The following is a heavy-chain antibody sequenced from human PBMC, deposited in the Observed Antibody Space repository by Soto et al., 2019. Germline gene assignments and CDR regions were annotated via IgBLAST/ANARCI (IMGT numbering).Heavy chain of an antibody. CDR3: TRGEWESYYHDY. J-gene: IGHJ4*02. D-gene: IGHD1-26*01. Sequence: QVQLQESGPGLVKPSQTLSLTCTVSGGSISSGGYYWGWIRQHPGKGLEWIGYIYYSGDTYSNPSLKGRITMSVDTSKNQFSLNLSSVTAADTAVYFCTRGEWESYYHDYWGQGTLVTVSS. CDR2: IYYSGDT. CDR1: GGSISSGGYY. V-gene: IGHV4-31*03.